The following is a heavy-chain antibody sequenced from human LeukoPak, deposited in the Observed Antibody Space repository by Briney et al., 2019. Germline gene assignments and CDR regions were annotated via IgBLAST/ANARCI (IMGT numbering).Heavy chain of an antibody. Sequence: GASVKVSCKASGYTFTSYYMHWVRQAPGQGLEWMGWISAYNGNTNYAQKLQGRVTMTTDTSTSTAYMELRSLRSDDTAVYYCARDSAYCSSTSCYALPPYYYYYYMDVWGKGTTVTVSS. J-gene: IGHJ6*03. V-gene: IGHV1-18*04. CDR3: ARDSAYCSSTSCYALPPYYYYYYMDV. CDR2: ISAYNGNT. D-gene: IGHD2-2*01. CDR1: GYTFTSYY.